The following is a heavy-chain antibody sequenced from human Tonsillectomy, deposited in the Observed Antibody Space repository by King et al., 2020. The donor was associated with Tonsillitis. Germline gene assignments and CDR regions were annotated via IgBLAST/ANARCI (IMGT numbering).Heavy chain of an antibody. CDR2: ISYDGSNK. D-gene: IGHD6-13*01. CDR3: AKGGRLSSSHIAY. Sequence: VQLVEPGGGVVQPGRSLRLSCAASGFTFSYYGMHWVRQAPGKGLDWVTVISYDGSNKYYADSVRGRFTISRDNSKNTVYLQMNSLRAEDTAVYYCAKGGRLSSSHIAYWGQGTLVTVSS. V-gene: IGHV3-30*18. J-gene: IGHJ4*02. CDR1: GFTFSYYG.